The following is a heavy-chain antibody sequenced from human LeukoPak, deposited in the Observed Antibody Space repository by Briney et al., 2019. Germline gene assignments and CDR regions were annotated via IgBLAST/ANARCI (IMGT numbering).Heavy chain of an antibody. CDR1: GDSISSRGYY. CDR2: IYYSGST. V-gene: IGHV4-31*03. CDR3: TRDLRLPRGIGAFHI. J-gene: IGHJ3*02. D-gene: IGHD5/OR15-5a*01. Sequence: PSETLSLTCTVSGDSISSRGYYWSWIRQHPGKGLEWIGYIYYSGSTYYNPSLRSRVTISADTSKNLFSLKLRSVTPADTAIYYCTRDLRLPRGIGAFHIWGQGTMVSVSS.